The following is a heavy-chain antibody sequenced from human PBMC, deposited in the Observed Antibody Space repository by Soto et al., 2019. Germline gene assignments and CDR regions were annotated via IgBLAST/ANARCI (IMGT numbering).Heavy chain of an antibody. CDR1: GFTFSNFY. CDR3: ATALSPFCSSSIDY. D-gene: IGHD3-3*01. CDR2: ISDDGYTI. J-gene: IGHJ4*02. Sequence: GGSLRLSWATSGFTFSNFYMSWVRQAPGKGPEWVSYISDDGYTIYYADSVKGRFTISRDNAENSLYLQMNNLRAEDTAVYYCATALSPFCSSSIDYWAQRTLVTVS. V-gene: IGHV3-11*01.